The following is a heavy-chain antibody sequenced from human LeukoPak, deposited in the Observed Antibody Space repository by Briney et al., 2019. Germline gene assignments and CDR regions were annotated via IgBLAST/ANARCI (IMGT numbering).Heavy chain of an antibody. V-gene: IGHV3-48*04. D-gene: IGHD6-19*01. Sequence: GGSLRLSCVASGFTFSNYNMNWVRQAPGKGLEWVSYISSSSSTIYYADSVKGRFTISRDNAKNSLYLQMNSLRAEDMALYYCAKGEEAVAGSFDYWGQGTLVTVSS. J-gene: IGHJ4*02. CDR2: ISSSSSTI. CDR3: AKGEEAVAGSFDY. CDR1: GFTFSNYN.